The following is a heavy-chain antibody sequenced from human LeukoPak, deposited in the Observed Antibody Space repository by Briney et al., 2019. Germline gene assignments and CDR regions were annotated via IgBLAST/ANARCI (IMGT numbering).Heavy chain of an antibody. J-gene: IGHJ4*02. D-gene: IGHD1-1*01. CDR3: AKVKALDAVASYFDY. CDR1: GFVFSTYA. V-gene: IGHV3-23*01. CDR2: ISSSGDNT. Sequence: GGSLRLSCAASGFVFSTYAMGWVRQAPGKGLEWVSAISSSGDNTYYADSVKGQFTISRDNSKNTLDLQMNSLRAEDTAMYHCAKVKALDAVASYFDYWGQGTLVTVSS.